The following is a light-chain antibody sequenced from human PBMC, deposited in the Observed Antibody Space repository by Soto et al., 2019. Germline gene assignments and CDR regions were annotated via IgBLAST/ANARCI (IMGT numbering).Light chain of an antibody. CDR2: LAS. CDR1: QVIRNY. Sequence: IQLTQSPSSLSASVGDRVTITCRASQVIRNYLAWYQQKPGKAPNLLIYLASTLQGGVPSRFSGSGSGTDVSLTISSLQPEDVATYYYQDLNSFPLAFGGLKTVELK. J-gene: IGKJ4*01. V-gene: IGKV1-9*01. CDR3: QDLNSFPLA.